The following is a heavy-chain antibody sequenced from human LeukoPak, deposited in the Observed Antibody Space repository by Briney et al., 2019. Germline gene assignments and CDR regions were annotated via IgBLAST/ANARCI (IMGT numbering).Heavy chain of an antibody. V-gene: IGHV1-2*02. D-gene: IGHD3-10*01. CDR1: GYTFTAYY. J-gene: IGHJ4*02. Sequence: GASVKVSCKTSGYTFTAYYVHWVRQVPGQGLEWMGWINPNNGGINYPQKFQGSVTMTSDTSISSAYMELSRLTSDDTAVYYCASLGLTIGFDHWGQGTLVTVAS. CDR3: ASLGLTIGFDH. CDR2: INPNNGGI.